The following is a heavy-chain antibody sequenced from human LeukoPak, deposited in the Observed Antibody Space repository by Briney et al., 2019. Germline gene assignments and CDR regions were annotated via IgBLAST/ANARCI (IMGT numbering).Heavy chain of an antibody. V-gene: IGHV1-58*01. CDR3: ARSRSGDILTESD. D-gene: IGHD3-9*01. CDR2: IVVGSGNT. CDR1: GFTFTSSA. J-gene: IGHJ1*01. Sequence: SVKVSCKASGFTFTSSAVQWVRQARGQRLEWIGWIVVGSGNTNYAQKFQERVTITRDMSTSTAYMEVSSLRSEDTAVYYCARSRSGDILTESDWGQGTLVTVSS.